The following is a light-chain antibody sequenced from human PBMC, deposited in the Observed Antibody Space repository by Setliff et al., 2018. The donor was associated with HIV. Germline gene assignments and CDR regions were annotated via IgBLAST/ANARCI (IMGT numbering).Light chain of an antibody. CDR2: GNN. Sequence: QSVLTQPPSVSGAPGQRVTISCTGSSSNIGAGYDVHWYQQLPLTAPKLLIYGNNNRPSGVPDRFSASKSGTSASLAITGLQAEDEADYYCCSYGSGDIWVFGGGTKVTVL. CDR3: CSYGSGDIWV. CDR1: SSNIGAGYD. V-gene: IGLV1-40*01. J-gene: IGLJ3*02.